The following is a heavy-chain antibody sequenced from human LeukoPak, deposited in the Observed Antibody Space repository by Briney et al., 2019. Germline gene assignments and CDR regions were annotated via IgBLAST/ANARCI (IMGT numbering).Heavy chain of an antibody. CDR3: ARGRPRITGRNWFDP. V-gene: IGHV4-34*01. CDR2: INHSGST. Sequence: SETLSLTCAVYGGSFSGYYWSWIRQPPGKGLEWIGEINHSGSTNYNPSLKSRVTISVDTSKNQFSLKLSSVTAADTAVYYCARGRPRITGRNWFDPWGQGTLVTVSS. CDR1: GGSFSGYY. D-gene: IGHD1-20*01. J-gene: IGHJ5*02.